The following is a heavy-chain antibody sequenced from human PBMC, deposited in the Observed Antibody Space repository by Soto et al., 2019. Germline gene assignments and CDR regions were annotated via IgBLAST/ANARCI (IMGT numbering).Heavy chain of an antibody. Sequence: QVQLVESGGGVVQPGRSLRLSCAASGFTFSSYGMHWVRQAPGKGLEWVAVISYDGSNKYYADSVKGRFTISRDNSNNTLYLQMNSQRAEDTAVYYCAKNEKSGSGWYYYGMDVWGQGTTVTVSS. CDR1: GFTFSSYG. CDR3: AKNEKSGSGWYYYGMDV. D-gene: IGHD6-19*01. CDR2: ISYDGSNK. V-gene: IGHV3-30*18. J-gene: IGHJ6*02.